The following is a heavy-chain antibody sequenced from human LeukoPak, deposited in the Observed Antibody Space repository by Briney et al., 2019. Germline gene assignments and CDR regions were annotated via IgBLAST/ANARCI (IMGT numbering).Heavy chain of an antibody. V-gene: IGHV3-74*01. J-gene: IGHJ4*02. CDR1: GFTFSNYW. CDR3: ARDLVYGSGSCGH. CDR2: INGEGGT. Sequence: GGSLRLSCAASGFTFSNYWMQWVRQAPGKGLVWVSRINGEGGTSYADSVKGRFTISRDNAKNTVHLQMNSLRAEDTAVYYCARDLVYGSGSCGHWGQGTLVTVSS. D-gene: IGHD3-10*01.